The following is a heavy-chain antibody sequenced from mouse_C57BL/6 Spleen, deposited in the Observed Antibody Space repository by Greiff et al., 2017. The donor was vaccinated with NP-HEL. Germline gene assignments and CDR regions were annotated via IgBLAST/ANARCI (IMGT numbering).Heavy chain of an antibody. CDR3: ARNDYLYAMDY. CDR2: ISSGSSTI. CDR1: GFTFSDYG. D-gene: IGHD2-4*01. J-gene: IGHJ4*01. V-gene: IGHV5-17*01. Sequence: EVKVEESGGGLVKPGGSLKLSCAASGFTFSDYGMHWVRQAPEKGLEWVAYISSGSSTIYYADTVKGRFTISRDNAKNTLFLQMTSLRSEDTAMYYCARNDYLYAMDYWGQGTSVTVSS.